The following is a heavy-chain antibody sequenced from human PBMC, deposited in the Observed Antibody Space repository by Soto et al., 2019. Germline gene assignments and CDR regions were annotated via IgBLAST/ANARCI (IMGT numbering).Heavy chain of an antibody. V-gene: IGHV1-69*13. Sequence: GASVKVSCKASGGTFSSYAISWVRQAPGQGLGWMGGIIPIFGTANYAQKFQGRVTITADESTSTAYMELSSLRSEDTAVYYCARDRGDIVATSHYYYYGMDVWGQGTTVTVSS. CDR1: GGTFSSYA. CDR2: IIPIFGTA. CDR3: ARDRGDIVATSHYYYYGMDV. D-gene: IGHD5-12*01. J-gene: IGHJ6*02.